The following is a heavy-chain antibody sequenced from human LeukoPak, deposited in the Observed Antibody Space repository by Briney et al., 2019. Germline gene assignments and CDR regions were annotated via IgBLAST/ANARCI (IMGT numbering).Heavy chain of an antibody. CDR3: ARATWIQLWLRFDY. D-gene: IGHD5-18*01. CDR2: ISYDGSNK. Sequence: GRSLRLSCAASGFTFSSYAMHWGRQAPGKGLEWVAVISYDGSNKYYADSVKGRFTISRDNSKNTLYLQMNSLRAEDTAVYYCARATWIQLWLRFDYWGQGTLVTVSS. CDR1: GFTFSSYA. V-gene: IGHV3-30*04. J-gene: IGHJ4*02.